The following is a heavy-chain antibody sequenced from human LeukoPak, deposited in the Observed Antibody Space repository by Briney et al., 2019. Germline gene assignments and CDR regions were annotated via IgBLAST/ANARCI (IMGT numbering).Heavy chain of an antibody. D-gene: IGHD6-13*01. Sequence: SETLSLTCAVYGGSFSGYYWSWIRQPPGKGLEWIGEINHSGSTNYNPSLKSRVTISLDTSKNQFSLKLSSVTAADTAVYYCARAWGSSWSFDYWGQGPWSPSPQ. CDR2: INHSGST. J-gene: IGHJ4*02. V-gene: IGHV4-34*01. CDR1: GGSFSGYY. CDR3: ARAWGSSWSFDY.